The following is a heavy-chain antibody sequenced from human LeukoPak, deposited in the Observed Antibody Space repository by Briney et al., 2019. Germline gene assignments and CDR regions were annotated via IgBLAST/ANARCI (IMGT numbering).Heavy chain of an antibody. J-gene: IGHJ4*02. V-gene: IGHV3-30*03. Sequence: GGSLRLSCAASGFTFSSYGMHWVRQAPGKGLEWVAFISYDGSEKYYADSVKGRFTISRDNSKNTVFLEVSSLRVEDTAVYYCSSAMTMVRKSTFDYWGQGTLVTVSS. D-gene: IGHD4/OR15-4a*01. CDR2: ISYDGSEK. CDR1: GFTFSSYG. CDR3: SSAMTMVRKSTFDY.